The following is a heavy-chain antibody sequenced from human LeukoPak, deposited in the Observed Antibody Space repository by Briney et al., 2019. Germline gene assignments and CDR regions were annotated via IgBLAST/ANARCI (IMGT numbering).Heavy chain of an antibody. CDR3: ARRGDVFGYCSSTSCSHLSNWFDP. CDR2: IYPVGSDT. D-gene: IGHD2-2*01. Sequence: GESLKISCKGSGYSFTSYWIGWVRQMRGKGLEWMGIIYPVGSDTRYSPSFQSQVTISADKSISTAYLQCSSLKASDTAMYYCARRGDVFGYCSSTSCSHLSNWFDPWGQGTLVTVSS. V-gene: IGHV5-51*01. CDR1: GYSFTSYW. J-gene: IGHJ5*02.